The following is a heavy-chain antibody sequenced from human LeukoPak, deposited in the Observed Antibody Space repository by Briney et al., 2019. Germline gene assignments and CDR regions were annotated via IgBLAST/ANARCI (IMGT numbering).Heavy chain of an antibody. J-gene: IGHJ4*02. CDR1: GFAFSSYG. CDR2: INPSGGST. D-gene: IGHD3-9*01. V-gene: IGHV1-46*01. CDR3: ARPSGDYDILTGYLYYFDY. Sequence: PGGSLRLSCAASGFAFSSYGMHWVRQAPGQGLEWMGIINPSGGSTSYAQKFQGRVTMTRDMSTSTVYMELSRLRSDDTAVYYCARPSGDYDILTGYLYYFDYWGQGTLVTVSS.